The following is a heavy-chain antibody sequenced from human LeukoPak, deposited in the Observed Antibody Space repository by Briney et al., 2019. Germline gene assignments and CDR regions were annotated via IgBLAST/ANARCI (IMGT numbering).Heavy chain of an antibody. V-gene: IGHV1-2*02. CDR2: INPNSGGT. J-gene: IGHJ4*02. CDR3: ARGRYYFDY. CDR1: GYTLTELS. Sequence: ASVKVSCKVSGYTLTELSMHWVRQAPGQGLEWMGWINPNSGGTNYAQKFQGRVTMTRDTSISTAYMELSRLRSDDTAVYYCARGRYYFDYWGQGTLVTVSS.